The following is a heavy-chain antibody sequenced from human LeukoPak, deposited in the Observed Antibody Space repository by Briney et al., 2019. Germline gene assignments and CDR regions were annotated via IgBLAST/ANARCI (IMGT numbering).Heavy chain of an antibody. CDR3: ARGQGGATDY. CDR2: IYYSGNT. D-gene: IGHD1-26*01. Sequence: SETLSLTCTVSGVSITSYYWSWIRQPPGKGLEWIGYIYYSGNTNYNPSLKSRVTISVDTSKNQFSLQLNSVTPEDTAVYYCARGQGGATDYWGQGTLVTVSS. V-gene: IGHV4-59*12. J-gene: IGHJ4*02. CDR1: GVSITSYY.